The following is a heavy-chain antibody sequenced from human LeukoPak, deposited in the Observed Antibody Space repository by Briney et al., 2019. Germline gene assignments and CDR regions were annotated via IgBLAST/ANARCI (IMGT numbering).Heavy chain of an antibody. V-gene: IGHV3-21*01. CDR2: ITSSTTYT. CDR3: ARDQAHSFDI. J-gene: IGHJ3*02. CDR1: GFIFNTFG. Sequence: GGSLRLSCSASGFIFNTFGMNWVRQAPGKGLEWVSSITSSTTYTYYADSVKGRFTISRDNAKNSLLLQMNSLRAEDTAVYYCARDQAHSFDIWGQGTMVTVSS.